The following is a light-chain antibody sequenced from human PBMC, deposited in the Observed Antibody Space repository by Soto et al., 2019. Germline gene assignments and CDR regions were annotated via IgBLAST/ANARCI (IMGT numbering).Light chain of an antibody. CDR1: QSVLHSSNSKNY. J-gene: IGKJ4*01. V-gene: IGKV4-1*01. CDR2: WAS. CDR3: QQYHSAPLT. Sequence: DIVMTQSPASLAVSPGERATITCKSSQSVLHSSNSKNYLAWYQQKPGQPPKLLIYWASTRESGVPDRFSGSGSGTDFTLTISSLQTEDVALYFCQQYHSAPLTFGGGTKVDI.